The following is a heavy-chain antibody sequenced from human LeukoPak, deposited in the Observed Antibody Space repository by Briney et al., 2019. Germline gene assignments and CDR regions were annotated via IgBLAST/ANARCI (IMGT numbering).Heavy chain of an antibody. J-gene: IGHJ4*02. Sequence: SETLSLTCTVSGGSINSYYWSWIRQPPGKGLEWIGYIYYSGSTNYNPSLKSRVTLSVDTSKNQFSLKLSSVTAADTAVYYCARDYGSGSQPFDYWGQGTLVTVSS. D-gene: IGHD3-10*01. CDR2: IYYSGST. CDR1: GGSINSYY. V-gene: IGHV4-59*01. CDR3: ARDYGSGSQPFDY.